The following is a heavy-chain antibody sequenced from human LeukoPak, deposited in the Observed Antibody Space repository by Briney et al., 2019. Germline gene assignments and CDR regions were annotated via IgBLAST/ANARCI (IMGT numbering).Heavy chain of an antibody. CDR2: ISSGGNT. V-gene: IGHV3-23*01. J-gene: IGHJ4*02. D-gene: IGHD6-19*01. CDR1: GFTFSTYA. CDR3: TKDRRQWVVPYFDS. Sequence: GGSLRLSCAASGFTFSTYAMSWVRHTPGKGLEWVSGISSGGNTQYTDSVKGRFTASRDNSKNTLHLQMDSLRAGDTAIYYCTKDRRQWVVPYFDSWGQGTVVTVSS.